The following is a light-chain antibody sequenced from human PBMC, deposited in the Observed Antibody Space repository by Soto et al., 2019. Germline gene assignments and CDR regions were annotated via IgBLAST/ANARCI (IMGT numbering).Light chain of an antibody. V-gene: IGLV3-25*03. J-gene: IGLJ1*01. Sequence: SYELTQPPSVSVSPGQTARITCCGDALPKQYAYWYQQKPGQAPVLVIYKDSERPSGIPERFSGSSSGTTVTLTISGVQAEDEADYYCQSADSSGTSFVFGTGTKLTVL. CDR1: ALPKQY. CDR3: QSADSSGTSFV. CDR2: KDS.